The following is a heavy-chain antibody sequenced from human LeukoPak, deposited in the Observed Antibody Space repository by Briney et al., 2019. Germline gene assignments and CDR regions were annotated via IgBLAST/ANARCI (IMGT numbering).Heavy chain of an antibody. V-gene: IGHV4-39*07. D-gene: IGHD3-3*01. CDR2: IYHSGST. CDR1: GGSISSSSYY. J-gene: IGHJ6*03. Sequence: SETLSLTCTVSGGSISSSSYYWGWIRQPPGKGLEWIGSIYHSGSTYYNPSLKSRVTISVDTSKNQFSLKLSSVTAADTAVYYCARKPYYDFWSGYYSSLGYYYYYYMDVWGKGTTVTVSS. CDR3: ARKPYYDFWSGYYSSLGYYYYYYMDV.